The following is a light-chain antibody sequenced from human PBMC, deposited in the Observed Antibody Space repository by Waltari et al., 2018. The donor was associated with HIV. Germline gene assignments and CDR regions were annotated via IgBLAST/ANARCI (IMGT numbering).Light chain of an antibody. CDR2: GAS. CDR1: QNISSKF. Sequence: IVLTQSPGTLSLSPGETATLSCRPSQNISSKFLAWYQHKPGQSPRLLIYGASSRATGISDRFSGSRSGTDFTLTISRLEPQDSALYYCHRYGTSPRWTFGQGTKVEI. J-gene: IGKJ1*01. V-gene: IGKV3-20*01. CDR3: HRYGTSPRWT.